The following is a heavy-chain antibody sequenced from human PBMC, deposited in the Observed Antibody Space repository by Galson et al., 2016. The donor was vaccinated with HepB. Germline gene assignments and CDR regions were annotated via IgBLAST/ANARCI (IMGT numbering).Heavy chain of an antibody. J-gene: IGHJ6*02. CDR1: GDSVSSNSAT. Sequence: CAISGDSVSSNSATWNWIRQSPSRGLEWVRRTYYRSKWYNDYALSVKSRITINPDTSKNQFSLQLNSVTPEDTAVYYCARVRSGYSGYANPYYYGMDVWGQGTTVAVAS. CDR3: ARVRSGYSGYANPYYYGMDV. D-gene: IGHD5-12*01. V-gene: IGHV6-1*01. CDR2: TYYRSKWYN.